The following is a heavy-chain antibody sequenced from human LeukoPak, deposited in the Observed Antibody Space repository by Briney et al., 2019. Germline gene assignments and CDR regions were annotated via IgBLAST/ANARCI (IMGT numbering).Heavy chain of an antibody. CDR3: ARVGQQLALDY. J-gene: IGHJ4*02. V-gene: IGHV3-48*03. CDR1: GFTFSSYE. CDR2: ISSSGSTI. Sequence: PGGSLRLSCAAPGFTFSSYEMNWVRQAPGKGLEWVSYISSSGSTIYYADSVKGRFTISRDNAKNSLYLQMNSLRAEDTAVYYCARVGQQLALDYWGQGTLVTVSS. D-gene: IGHD6-13*01.